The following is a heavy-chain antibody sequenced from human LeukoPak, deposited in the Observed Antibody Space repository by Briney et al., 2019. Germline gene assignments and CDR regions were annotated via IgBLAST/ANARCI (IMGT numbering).Heavy chain of an antibody. CDR2: ISSSGSTI. V-gene: IGHV3-48*03. CDR3: ARDSRMGPGRRYFDY. Sequence: GGSLRLSCAASGFTFSSYEMNWVRQAPGKGLEWVSYISSSGSTIYYADSVKGRFTISRDNAKNPLYLQMNSLRAEDTAVYYCARDSRMGPGRRYFDYWGQGTLVTVSS. D-gene: IGHD2-8*01. J-gene: IGHJ4*02. CDR1: GFTFSSYE.